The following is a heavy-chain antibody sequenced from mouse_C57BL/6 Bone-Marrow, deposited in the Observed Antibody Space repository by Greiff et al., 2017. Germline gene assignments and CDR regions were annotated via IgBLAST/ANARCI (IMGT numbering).Heavy chain of an antibody. J-gene: IGHJ3*01. CDR2: INPGSGGT. D-gene: IGHD2-5*01. Sequence: QVQLQPSGAELVRPGTSVKVSCKASGYAFTHYLIEWVKQRPGQGLEWIGVINPGSGGTNYNEKFKGKATLTADKSSSTAYLQLSSLTSEDSAVYFCARASYSIYRFAYWGQATLVTVSA. CDR3: ARASYSIYRFAY. CDR1: GYAFTHYL. V-gene: IGHV1-54*01.